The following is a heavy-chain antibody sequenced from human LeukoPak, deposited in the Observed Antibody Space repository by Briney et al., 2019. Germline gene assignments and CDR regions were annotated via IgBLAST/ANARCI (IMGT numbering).Heavy chain of an antibody. J-gene: IGHJ5*02. CDR2: ISGSGATI. D-gene: IGHD3-22*01. V-gene: IGHV3-23*01. CDR3: AKYLTMTHRWFDP. CDR1: GFTFASYA. Sequence: GGSLRLSCAASGFTFASYAMSWVRQAPGKGLEWVSSISGSGATIYYADSVKGRFTISRDNYKSTLYLQVNSLRDEDTAVYYCAKYLTMTHRWFDPWGQGTLVTVSS.